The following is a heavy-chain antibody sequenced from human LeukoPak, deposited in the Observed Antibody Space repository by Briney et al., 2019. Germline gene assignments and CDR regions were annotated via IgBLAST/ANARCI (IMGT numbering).Heavy chain of an antibody. J-gene: IGHJ4*02. CDR2: ISSSSYI. Sequence: GGSLRLSCAASGFTFSSYSMNWVRQAPGKGLEWVSSISSSSYIYYADSVKGRFTISRDNAKDSLYLQMNSLRAEDTAVYYCARAAMRWLQPYYFDYWGQGTLVTVSS. CDR3: ARAAMRWLQPYYFDY. CDR1: GFTFSSYS. V-gene: IGHV3-21*01. D-gene: IGHD5-24*01.